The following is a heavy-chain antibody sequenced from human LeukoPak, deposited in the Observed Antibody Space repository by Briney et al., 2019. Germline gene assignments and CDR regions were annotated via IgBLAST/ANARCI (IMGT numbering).Heavy chain of an antibody. CDR1: GGSISSGGYY. CDR3: ARDRGNDDFDI. CDR2: IYYSGTT. D-gene: IGHD3-10*01. V-gene: IGHV4-31*03. Sequence: PSQTLPLTCTVSGGSISSGGYYWTWIRQHPGKGLEWIGHIYYSGTTYYNPSLKSRVTISVDTSKNQFSLKLTSVTAADTAVYYCARDRGNDDFDIWGQGTMVTVSS. J-gene: IGHJ3*02.